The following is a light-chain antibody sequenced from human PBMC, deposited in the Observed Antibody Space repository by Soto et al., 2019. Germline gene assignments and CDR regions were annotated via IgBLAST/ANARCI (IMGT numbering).Light chain of an antibody. Sequence: IVMTQSPATLSVSPGERATLSCRASQSFSSYLAWYQQKPGQAPRLLIYDASTRATGVPARFSGSGSGTEFTITINSLQSEDFAIYYCQQYNQWPLTFGGGTKVEIK. V-gene: IGKV3-15*01. CDR1: QSFSSY. J-gene: IGKJ4*01. CDR2: DAS. CDR3: QQYNQWPLT.